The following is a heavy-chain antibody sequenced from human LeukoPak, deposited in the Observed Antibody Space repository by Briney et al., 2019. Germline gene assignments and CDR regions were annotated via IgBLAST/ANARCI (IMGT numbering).Heavy chain of an antibody. D-gene: IGHD6-19*01. CDR2: ISGTGSNT. J-gene: IGHJ4*02. CDR3: AKEGGIAVAGTISDFDY. CDR1: GFTFTNYA. V-gene: IGHV3-23*01. Sequence: PGGSLRLSCVASGFTFTNYAMNWVRQAPGKGLEWVSSISGTGSNTDNAESVKGRFTISRDNSKNTLYLQMNSLRAEDTAVYYCAKEGGIAVAGTISDFDYWGQGTLVTVSS.